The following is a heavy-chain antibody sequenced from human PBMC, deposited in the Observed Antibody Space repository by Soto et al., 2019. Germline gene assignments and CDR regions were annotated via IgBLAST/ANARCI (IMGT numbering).Heavy chain of an antibody. V-gene: IGHV3-33*01. J-gene: IGHJ3*02. CDR1: GFTVSNYG. CDR3: ARGEAWTDEAFAT. Sequence: QVQLVESGGGVVQPGQSLRLSCAASGFTVSNYGMHWVLQAPGKGLEWVAVIWKDGNNKYYRDSVKGRFTISRDNSKNTLELQMSRLRGEDTAVYDCARGEAWTDEAFATWGQGTRVTVSS. CDR2: IWKDGNNK. D-gene: IGHD5-12*01.